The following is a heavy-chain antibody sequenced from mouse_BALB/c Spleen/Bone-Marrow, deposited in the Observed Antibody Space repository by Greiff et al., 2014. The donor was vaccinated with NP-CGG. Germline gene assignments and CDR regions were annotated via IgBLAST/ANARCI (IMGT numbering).Heavy chain of an antibody. CDR1: GFNIKDTY. CDR2: IDPANGNT. Sequence: VHVKQSGAELVKPGASVKLSCTASGFNIKDTYMHWVKQRPEQGLECIGRIDPANGNTKYDPKFQGKATITADTSSNTAYLQLSSLTSEDTAVYYCARWEYYAMDYWGQGTSVTVSS. D-gene: IGHD4-1*01. CDR3: ARWEYYAMDY. V-gene: IGHV14-3*02. J-gene: IGHJ4*01.